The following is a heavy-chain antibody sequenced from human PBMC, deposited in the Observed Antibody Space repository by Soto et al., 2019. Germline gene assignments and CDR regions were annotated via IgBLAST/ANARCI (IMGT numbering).Heavy chain of an antibody. V-gene: IGHV4-59*01. CDR1: GGSISSYY. D-gene: IGHD3-16*01. J-gene: IGHJ3*02. Sequence: SETLSLTCTVSGGSISSYYWSWIRQPPGKGLEWIGYIYYSGSTNYNPSLKSRVTISVDTSKNQFSLKLSSVTAADTAVYYCARLGVGVTHDAFDIWGQGTMVTVSS. CDR2: IYYSGST. CDR3: ARLGVGVTHDAFDI.